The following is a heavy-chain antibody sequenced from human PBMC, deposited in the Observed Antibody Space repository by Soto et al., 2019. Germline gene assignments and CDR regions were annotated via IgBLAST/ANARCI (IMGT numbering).Heavy chain of an antibody. D-gene: IGHD5-18*01. CDR2: ISWNSGSI. Sequence: EVQLVESGGGLVQPGRSLRLSCAASGFTFDAYAMHWVRQAPGKGLEWVSGISWNSGSIGYADSVKGRFTISRDNAKNSLYLQMNSLRAEDTALYYCARTHESGYRYGYFDYWGQGTLVTVSS. J-gene: IGHJ4*02. V-gene: IGHV3-9*01. CDR1: GFTFDAYA. CDR3: ARTHESGYRYGYFDY.